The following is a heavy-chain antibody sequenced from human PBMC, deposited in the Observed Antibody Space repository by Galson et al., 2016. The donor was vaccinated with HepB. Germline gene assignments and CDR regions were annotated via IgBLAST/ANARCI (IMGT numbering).Heavy chain of an antibody. CDR2: ISYDGSNK. Sequence: SLRLSCAASGFTFSSYAMYWVRQAPGKGLEWVAVISYDGSNKYYADSVKGRLTISRDNSKNTLYLQINSLRAEDTAVYYCARDYYGGNSAVCAYWGQGTLVTVSS. V-gene: IGHV3-30-3*01. CDR3: ARDYYGGNSAVCAY. CDR1: GFTFSSYA. D-gene: IGHD4-23*01. J-gene: IGHJ4*02.